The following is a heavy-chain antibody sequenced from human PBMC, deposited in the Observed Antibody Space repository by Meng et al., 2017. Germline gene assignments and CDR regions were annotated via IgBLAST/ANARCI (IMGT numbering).Heavy chain of an antibody. D-gene: IGHD3-22*01. CDR1: GGTFSSYA. CDR2: IIPIFGTA. CDR3: AISKYYYDSSGYYPIDY. Sequence: SVKVSCKASGGTFSSYAISWVRQAPGQGLEWMGGIIPIFGTANYAQKLQGRVTITTDESTSTAYMELSSLRSEDTAVYYCAISKYYYDSSGYYPIDYWGQGTLVTVSS. J-gene: IGHJ4*02. V-gene: IGHV1-69*05.